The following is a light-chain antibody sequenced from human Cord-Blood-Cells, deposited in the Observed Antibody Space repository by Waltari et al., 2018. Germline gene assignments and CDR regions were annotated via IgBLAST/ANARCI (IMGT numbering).Light chain of an antibody. Sequence: QSALAQPATVSGSPGQSITISCTATSSDVGSYNLVSWYPQQPGKPPKLMISEVSKRPSGVSNRFSGSKSGNTASLTISVLQAEDEADYYCCSYAGSSTFYVFGTGTKVTVL. CDR2: EVS. V-gene: IGLV2-23*02. J-gene: IGLJ1*01. CDR1: SSDVGSYNL. CDR3: CSYAGSSTFYV.